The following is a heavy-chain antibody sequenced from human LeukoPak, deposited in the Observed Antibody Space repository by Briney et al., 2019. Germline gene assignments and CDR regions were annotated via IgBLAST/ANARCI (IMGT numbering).Heavy chain of an antibody. CDR2: IYYSGST. V-gene: IGHV4-59*12. Sequence: PSETLSLTCTVSGGSISSYYWSWIRQPPGKGLEWIGYIYYSGSTNYNPSLKSRVTISVDTSKNQFSLKLSSVTAADTAVYYCARDLYTYYYDSSGYYLVWGQGTLVTVSS. CDR3: ARDLYTYYYDSSGYYLV. CDR1: GGSISSYY. D-gene: IGHD3-22*01. J-gene: IGHJ4*02.